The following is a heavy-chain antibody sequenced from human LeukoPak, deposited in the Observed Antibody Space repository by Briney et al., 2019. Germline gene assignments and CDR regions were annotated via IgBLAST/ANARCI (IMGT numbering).Heavy chain of an antibody. CDR1: GLAFSNFA. J-gene: IGHJ4*02. CDR3: ARDLSRLGDYPTFVQ. Sequence: PGGSLRLSCEASGLAFSNFAMSWVRQAPGKGLEWVSTIRGSGETTYYADSVKGRATISRDNSKNTLFLQMNSLTVADTALYYCARDLSRLGDYPTFVQWGQGTLVIVSS. V-gene: IGHV3-23*01. D-gene: IGHD4-17*01. CDR2: IRGSGETT.